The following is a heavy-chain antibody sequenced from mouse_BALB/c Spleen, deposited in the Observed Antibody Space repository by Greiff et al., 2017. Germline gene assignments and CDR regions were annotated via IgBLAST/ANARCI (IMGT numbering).Heavy chain of an antibody. V-gene: IGHV1-69*02. CDR3: TRCYYGNYFDY. D-gene: IGHD2-1*01. CDR1: GYTFTSYW. CDR2: IYPSDSYT. J-gene: IGHJ2*01. Sequence: VQLQQPGAELVRPGASVKLSCKASGYTFTSYWINWVKQRPGQGLEWIGIIYPSDSYTNYNQKFKDKATLTVDKSSSTAYMQLSSPTSEDSAVFYCTRCYYGNYFDYWGQGTTLTVSS.